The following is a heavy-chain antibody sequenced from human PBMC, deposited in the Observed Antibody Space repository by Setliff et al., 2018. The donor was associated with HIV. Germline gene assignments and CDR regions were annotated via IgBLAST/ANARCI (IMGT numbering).Heavy chain of an antibody. CDR2: IYYSGST. V-gene: IGHV4-59*01. Sequence: GSLRLSCAASGLTLGDYGMVWVRQAPGKGLEWIGYIYYSGSTNYNPSLKSRVTISVDTSKNQFSLRLSSVTAADTAVYYCARLPRQLLKGAAAYFDYWGQGTLVTVSS. J-gene: IGHJ4*02. D-gene: IGHD5-18*01. CDR3: ARLPRQLLKGAAAYFDY. CDR1: GLTLGDYG.